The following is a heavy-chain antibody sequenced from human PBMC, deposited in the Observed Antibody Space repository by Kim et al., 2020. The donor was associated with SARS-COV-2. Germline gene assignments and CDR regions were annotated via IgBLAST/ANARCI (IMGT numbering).Heavy chain of an antibody. D-gene: IGHD2-8*02. Sequence: SETLSLTCTVSGGSVSSGSYYWSWIRQPPGKGLEWIGYIYYSGSTNYNPSLKSRVTISVDTSKNQFSLKLSSVTAADTAVYYCARLPPGGSPDYWGQGTLVTVSS. CDR1: GGSVSSGSYY. J-gene: IGHJ4*02. CDR3: ARLPPGGSPDY. CDR2: IYYSGST. V-gene: IGHV4-61*01.